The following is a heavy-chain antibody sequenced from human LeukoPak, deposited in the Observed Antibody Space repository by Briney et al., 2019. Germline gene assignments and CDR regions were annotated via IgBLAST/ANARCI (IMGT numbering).Heavy chain of an antibody. Sequence: SETLSLTCAVYGGSFSGYYWSWIRQPPGKGLEWIGEINHSGSTNYNPSLKSRVTISVDTSKNQFPLKLSSVTAADTAVYYCARSSRRYGDYWGQGTLVTVSS. CDR1: GGSFSGYY. CDR2: INHSGST. J-gene: IGHJ4*02. D-gene: IGHD4-17*01. V-gene: IGHV4-34*01. CDR3: ARSSRRYGDY.